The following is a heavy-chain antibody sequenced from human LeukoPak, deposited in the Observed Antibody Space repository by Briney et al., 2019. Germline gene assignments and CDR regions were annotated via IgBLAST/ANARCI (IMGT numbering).Heavy chain of an antibody. CDR1: GGSISSGDYS. CDR3: AREGGSGGSFDY. D-gene: IGHD2-15*01. V-gene: IGHV4-30-2*01. CDR2: IYHSEST. J-gene: IGHJ4*02. Sequence: SQTLSLTCAVSGGSISSGDYSWSWIRQPPGKGLEWIGYIYHSESTYYNPSLKRRVTISVDRSKNQFSLKLSSVTTADTAVYYCAREGGSGGSFDYWGQGTLVTVSS.